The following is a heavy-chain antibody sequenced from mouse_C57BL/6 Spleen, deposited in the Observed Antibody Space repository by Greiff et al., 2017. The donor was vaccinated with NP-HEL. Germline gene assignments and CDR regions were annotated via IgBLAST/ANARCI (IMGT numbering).Heavy chain of an antibody. J-gene: IGHJ4*01. CDR2: ISYDGSN. CDR1: GYSITSGYY. D-gene: IGHD2-4*01. CDR3: ARDRDDYDVWAMDY. Sequence: ESGPGLVKPSQSLSLTCSVTGYSITSGYYWNWIRQFPGNKLEWMGYISYDGSNNYNPSLKNRISITRDTSKNQFFLKLNSVTTEDTATYYCARDRDDYDVWAMDYRGQGTSVTVSS. V-gene: IGHV3-6*01.